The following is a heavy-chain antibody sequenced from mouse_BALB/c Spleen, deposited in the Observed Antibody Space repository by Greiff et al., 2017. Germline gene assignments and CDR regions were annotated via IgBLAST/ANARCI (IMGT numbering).Heavy chain of an antibody. CDR2: INPGSGGT. Sequence: VQLQQSGAELVRPGTSVKVSCKASGYAFTNYLIEWVKQRPGQGLEWIGVINPGSGGTNYNEKFKGKATLTADKSSSTAYMQLSSLTSDAAAVYFCARSGGYWGQGTTLTVSS. CDR1: GYAFTNYL. V-gene: IGHV1-54*01. CDR3: ARSGGY. J-gene: IGHJ2*01. D-gene: IGHD1-1*02.